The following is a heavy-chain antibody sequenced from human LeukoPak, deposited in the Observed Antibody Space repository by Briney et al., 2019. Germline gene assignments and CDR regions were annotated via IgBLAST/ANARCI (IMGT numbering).Heavy chain of an antibody. J-gene: IGHJ3*02. CDR3: ARGYDAFDI. V-gene: IGHV4-59*01. Sequence: SETLSLTCTVSGGXISSYYWSWIRQPPGKGLEWIGYIYYSGSTNYNPSLRSRVTISVDASKNQFSLKVSSVTAADTAVYYCARGYDAFDIWGQGRMVTVSS. CDR2: IYYSGST. CDR1: GGXISSYY. D-gene: IGHD5-12*01.